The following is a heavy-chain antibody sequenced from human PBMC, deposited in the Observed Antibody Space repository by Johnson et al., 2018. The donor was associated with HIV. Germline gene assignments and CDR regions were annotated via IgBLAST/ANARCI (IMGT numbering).Heavy chain of an antibody. CDR3: ARDGVYSSPWDALDI. D-gene: IGHD6-13*01. CDR2: INVDGREK. V-gene: IGHV3-7*03. CDR1: GFTFSDFR. Sequence: MQLVESGGGLVQPGGSLRLSCTASGFTFSDFRMSWVRQAPGRGLEWVANINVDGREKYYVVSVEGRLTISRDNAKNSLYLQIDNLRAEDTAVYYCARDGVYSSPWDALDIWGHGTMVTVSS. J-gene: IGHJ3*02.